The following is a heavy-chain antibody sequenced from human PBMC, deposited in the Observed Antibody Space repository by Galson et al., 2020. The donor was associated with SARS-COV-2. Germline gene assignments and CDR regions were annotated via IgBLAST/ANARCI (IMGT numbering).Heavy chain of an antibody. J-gene: IGHJ4*02. CDR3: AKVYGSGSYYGPFDS. D-gene: IGHD3-10*01. CDR1: GFTFSTYA. Sequence: GESLKISCAASGFTFSTYAMSWVRQAPGKGLEWVSGISSRGGRTFYADSVKGRFTISRDTSNNTLFLQMNSLRAEDTALYYCAKVYGSGSYYGPFDSWGQGALVTVSS. V-gene: IGHV3-23*01. CDR2: ISSRGGRT.